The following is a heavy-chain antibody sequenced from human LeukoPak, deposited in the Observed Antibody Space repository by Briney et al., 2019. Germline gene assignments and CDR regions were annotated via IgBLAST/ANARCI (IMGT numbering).Heavy chain of an antibody. D-gene: IGHD3-22*01. J-gene: IGHJ4*02. CDR3: SRGKHSSGHYFPDY. V-gene: IGHV3-72*01. CDR1: GFTFSDYY. CDR2: SRNKANSYTT. Sequence: PGGSLRLSCAASGFTFSDYYMDWVRQAPGKGLEWVGRSRNKANSYTTEYAASVKGRFTISRDDSKNSVSLQMSSLKAEDTAVYYCSRGKHSSGHYFPDYWGQGTLVTVSS.